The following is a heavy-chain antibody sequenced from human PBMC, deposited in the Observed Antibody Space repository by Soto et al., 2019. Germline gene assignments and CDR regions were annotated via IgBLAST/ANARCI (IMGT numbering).Heavy chain of an antibody. Sequence: GASVKVSCKASGYTFTSYAMHWVRQAPGQRLEWMGWINAGNGNTKYSQKFQGRVTITRDTSASTAYMELSSLRSEDTAVYYCASPGRYCSSTRCYIGAFDIWGQGTMVTVSS. CDR1: GYTFTSYA. V-gene: IGHV1-3*01. D-gene: IGHD2-2*02. J-gene: IGHJ3*02. CDR3: ASPGRYCSSTRCYIGAFDI. CDR2: INAGNGNT.